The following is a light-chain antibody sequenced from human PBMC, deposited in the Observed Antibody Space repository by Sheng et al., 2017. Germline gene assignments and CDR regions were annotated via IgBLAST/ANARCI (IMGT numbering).Light chain of an antibody. J-gene: IGKJ1*01. CDR2: GAS. CDR1: QSVANS. V-gene: IGKV1-39*01. CDR3: QQTYTTHPWT. Sequence: DIQMTQSPSSLSASIGDRVTISCRASQSVANSLNWYMQKPGKAPQLLIHGASSLQSGVPSRFSGSGSGTDFTLTISGLQPEDFATYYCQQTYTTHPWTFGQGTKVGNQT.